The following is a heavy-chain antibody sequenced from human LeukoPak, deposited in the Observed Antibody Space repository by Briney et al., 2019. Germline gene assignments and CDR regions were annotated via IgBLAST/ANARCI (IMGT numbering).Heavy chain of an antibody. CDR1: GGSFSGYY. J-gene: IGHJ4*02. Sequence: ETLSLTWAVYGGSFSGYYWSWIRQPPGKGLEWIGEINHSGSTNYNPSLKSRVTISVDTSKNQFSLKLSSVTAADTAVYYCARVARYYDSSGYYYYFDYWGQGTLVTVSS. CDR2: INHSGST. V-gene: IGHV4-34*01. CDR3: ARVARYYDSSGYYYYFDY. D-gene: IGHD3-22*01.